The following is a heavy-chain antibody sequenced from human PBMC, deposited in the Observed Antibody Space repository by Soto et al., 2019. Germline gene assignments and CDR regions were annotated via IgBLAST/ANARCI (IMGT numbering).Heavy chain of an antibody. Sequence: QVQLQESGPGLVKPSQTLSLTCTVSGGSINSGGYYWSWIRQHPGKGLEWLGNMYYSGNAYYNPSLKGRISISVDTSKNQLSLKLRSVTAADMGVYYCAGALTFYSDSRGFWYFDPWGRGTLVTVSS. D-gene: IGHD3-22*01. J-gene: IGHJ2*01. CDR1: GGSINSGGYY. V-gene: IGHV4-31*03. CDR3: AGALTFYSDSRGFWYFDP. CDR2: MYYSGNA.